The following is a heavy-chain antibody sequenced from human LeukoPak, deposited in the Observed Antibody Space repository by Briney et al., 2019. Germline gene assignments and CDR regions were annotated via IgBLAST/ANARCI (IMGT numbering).Heavy chain of an antibody. CDR2: ISGSGGST. V-gene: IGHV3-23*01. J-gene: IGHJ3*02. D-gene: IGHD6-19*01. CDR3: ASSDSSGWHDAFDI. CDR1: GFTFSSYA. Sequence: HSGGSLRLSCAASGFTFSSYAMSWVRQAPGKGLEWVSAISGSGGSTYYADSVKGRFTISRDNSKNTLYLQMNSLRAEDTAVYYCASSDSSGWHDAFDIWGQGTMVTVSS.